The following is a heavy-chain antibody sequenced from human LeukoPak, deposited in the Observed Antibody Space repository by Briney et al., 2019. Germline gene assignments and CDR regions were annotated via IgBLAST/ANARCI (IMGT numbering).Heavy chain of an antibody. Sequence: SETLSLTCTVPGGSISSYYWSWIRQPAGKVLEWIGRIYTSGSTNYNPSLKSRVTISVDTSKNQFSLKLSSVTAADTAVYYCARSIMTTVVPYYFDYWGQGTLVTVSS. D-gene: IGHD4-23*01. J-gene: IGHJ4*02. CDR1: GGSISSYY. CDR2: IYTSGST. CDR3: ARSIMTTVVPYYFDY. V-gene: IGHV4-4*07.